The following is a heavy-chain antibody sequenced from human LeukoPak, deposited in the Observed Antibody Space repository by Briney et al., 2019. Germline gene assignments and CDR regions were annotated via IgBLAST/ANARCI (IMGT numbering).Heavy chain of an antibody. CDR1: GGTFSSHA. J-gene: IGHJ3*02. CDR3: ARAFGRGLGATGGAFDI. Sequence: SVKVSCKASGGTFSSHAISWVRQAPGQGLEWMGGIIPIFGTANYAQKFQGRVTITTDESTSTAYMELSSLRSEDTAVYYCARAFGRGLGATGGAFDIWGQGTMVTVSS. CDR2: IIPIFGTA. D-gene: IGHD1-26*01. V-gene: IGHV1-69*05.